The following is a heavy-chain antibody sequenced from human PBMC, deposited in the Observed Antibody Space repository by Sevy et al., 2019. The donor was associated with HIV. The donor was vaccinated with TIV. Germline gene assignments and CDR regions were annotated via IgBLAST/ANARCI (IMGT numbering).Heavy chain of an antibody. CDR2: ISGSGGST. D-gene: IGHD2-2*01. Sequence: GGSLRLSCAASGFTFSSYAMSWVRQAPGKGLEWVSAISGSGGSTYYEDSVKGRFTISRDNSKNTLYLQMNSLRAEDTAVYYCAKDMMSSGSTSQLGIWGQGTMVTVSS. CDR1: GFTFSSYA. V-gene: IGHV3-23*01. J-gene: IGHJ3*02. CDR3: AKDMMSSGSTSQLGI.